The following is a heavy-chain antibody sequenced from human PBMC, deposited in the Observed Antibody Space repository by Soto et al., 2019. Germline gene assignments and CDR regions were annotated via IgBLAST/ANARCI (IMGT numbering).Heavy chain of an antibody. CDR3: ARATAPSHYYDSSGYLDY. V-gene: IGHV4-31*03. J-gene: IGHJ4*02. CDR2: IYYSGST. D-gene: IGHD3-22*01. Sequence: QVQLQESGPGLVKPSQTLSLTCTVSGGSISSGGYYWSWIRQHPGKGLEWIGYIYYSGSTYYNPHLKSRVTMSVDTSKNQFSLKLRSVTAADTAVYYCARATAPSHYYDSSGYLDYWGQGTLVTVSS. CDR1: GGSISSGGYY.